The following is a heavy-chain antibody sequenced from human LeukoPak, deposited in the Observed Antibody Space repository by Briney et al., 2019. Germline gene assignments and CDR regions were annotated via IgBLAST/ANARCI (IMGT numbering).Heavy chain of an antibody. V-gene: IGHV4-34*01. CDR3: AYTTSRRKIFDY. D-gene: IGHD2-2*02. CDR1: GGSFSDYF. CDR2: INYSGCT. Sequence: PSETLSLTCAVYGGSFSDYFWTWVRQPPGMGLEWIGEINYSGCTNYNPSLKSRVTISVDTSKKQLSLKLTSVTAADAAVYYCAYTTSRRKIFDYWGLGTLVTVSS. J-gene: IGHJ4*02.